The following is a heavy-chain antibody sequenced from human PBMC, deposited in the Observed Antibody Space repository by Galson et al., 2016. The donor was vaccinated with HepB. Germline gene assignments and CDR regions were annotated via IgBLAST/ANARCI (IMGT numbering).Heavy chain of an antibody. V-gene: IGHV3-7*01. CDR2: IKPEGSDA. CDR1: GFTFKNYW. J-gene: IGHJ4*02. D-gene: IGHD3-16*01. Sequence: SLRLSCAASGFTFKNYWMSWVRQAPGKGLEWVANIKPEGSDANYVDSVRGRFTISRDNAKNSLFLQMNVVRAEDTAVYYCATTRLSDNWGQGTLVTVSS. CDR3: ATTRLSDN.